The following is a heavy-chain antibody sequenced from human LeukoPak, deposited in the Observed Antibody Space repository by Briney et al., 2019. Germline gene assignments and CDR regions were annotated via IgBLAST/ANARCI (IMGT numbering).Heavy chain of an antibody. Sequence: SETLSLTCAVYGGSFSGYYWSWIRQPPGKGLEWIGEINHSGSTNYNPSLKSRVTISVDTSKNQFSLKLSSVTAADTAVYYCARFSPNVLRFLEWPMDVWGKGTTVTVSS. CDR2: INHSGST. CDR3: ARFSPNVLRFLEWPMDV. D-gene: IGHD3-3*01. V-gene: IGHV4-34*01. CDR1: GGSFSGYY. J-gene: IGHJ6*03.